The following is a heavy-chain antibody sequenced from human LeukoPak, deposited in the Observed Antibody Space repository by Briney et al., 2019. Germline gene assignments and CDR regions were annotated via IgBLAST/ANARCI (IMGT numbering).Heavy chain of an antibody. CDR1: GFTFSSYW. V-gene: IGHV3-23*01. CDR2: ISGSGGST. J-gene: IGHJ6*03. D-gene: IGHD6-19*01. Sequence: QTGGSLRLSCAASGFTFSSYWMSWVRQAPGKWLEWVSAISGSGGSTYYADSVKGRFTISRDNSKNTLYLQMNSLRAEDTAVYYCATLSLYSSGTPLHLISYYYYYYMDVWGKGTTVTISS. CDR3: ATLSLYSSGTPLHLISYYYYYYMDV.